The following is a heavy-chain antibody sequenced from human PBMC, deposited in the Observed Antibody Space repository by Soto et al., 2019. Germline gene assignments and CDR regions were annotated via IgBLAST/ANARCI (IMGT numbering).Heavy chain of an antibody. Sequence: EVQLVESGGGLVKPGGSLRLSCAASGFTFSSYSMNWVRQAPGKGLEWVSSISSSSSYIYYADSVKGRFTISRANAKNSLYLQMNSLRAEDTAVYYCAFSEDYYYGMDVWGQGTTVTVSS. CDR2: ISSSSSYI. CDR1: GFTFSSYS. V-gene: IGHV3-21*01. J-gene: IGHJ6*02. CDR3: AFSEDYYYGMDV.